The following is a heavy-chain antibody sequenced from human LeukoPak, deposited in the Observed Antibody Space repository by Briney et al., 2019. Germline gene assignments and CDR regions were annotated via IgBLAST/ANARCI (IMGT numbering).Heavy chain of an antibody. CDR1: GFTFDDYA. CDR3: AKVGGILRAFDI. D-gene: IGHD6-13*01. J-gene: IGHJ3*02. Sequence: GRSLSNSCAASGFTFDDYAMHWVRQAPGKGLEWVSGISWNSGSIGYADSVKGRFTISRDNAKNSLYLQMNSLRAEDTALYYCAKVGGILRAFDIWGPGKMVSVSS. CDR2: ISWNSGSI. V-gene: IGHV3-9*01.